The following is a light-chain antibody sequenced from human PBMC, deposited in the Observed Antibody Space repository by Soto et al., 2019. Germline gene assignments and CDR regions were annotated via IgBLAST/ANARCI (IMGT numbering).Light chain of an antibody. Sequence: IVLTQSPDTLSLNPGEKATLSCRASQSVSSYLAWYQQKPGQAPRLLIYDASNRATGIPARFSGSGSGTDFTLTISNLEPEDFAVYYCQQRSNWPPITSAQGARLEVK. J-gene: IGKJ5*01. V-gene: IGKV3-11*01. CDR1: QSVSSY. CDR2: DAS. CDR3: QQRSNWPPIT.